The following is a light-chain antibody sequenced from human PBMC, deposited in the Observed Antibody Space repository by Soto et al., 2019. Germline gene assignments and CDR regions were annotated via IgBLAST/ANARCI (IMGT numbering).Light chain of an antibody. CDR1: QSVSSTY. Sequence: EIVLTQSPGTLSLSPGERATLSCRASQSVSSTYLAWYQQKPGQAPRLLIYGASSRATGIPDRFSGSGSGTDFTLTITRVEPEDFAVYYCQQYGNSRWTFGQGNKVEIK. CDR2: GAS. J-gene: IGKJ1*01. CDR3: QQYGNSRWT. V-gene: IGKV3-20*01.